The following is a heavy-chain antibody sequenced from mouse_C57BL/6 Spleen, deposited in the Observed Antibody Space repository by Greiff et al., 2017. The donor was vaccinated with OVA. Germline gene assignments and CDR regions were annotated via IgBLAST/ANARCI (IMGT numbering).Heavy chain of an antibody. V-gene: IGHV1-69*01. J-gene: IGHJ4*01. CDR1: GYTFTSYW. Sequence: QVQLKQPGAELVMPGASVKLSCKASGYTFTSYWMHWVKQRPGQGLEWIGEIDPSDSYTNYNQKFKGKSTLTVDKSSSTAYMQLSSLTSEDSAVYYCATVVAPYAMDYWGQGTSVTVSS. CDR3: ATVVAPYAMDY. CDR2: IDPSDSYT. D-gene: IGHD1-1*01.